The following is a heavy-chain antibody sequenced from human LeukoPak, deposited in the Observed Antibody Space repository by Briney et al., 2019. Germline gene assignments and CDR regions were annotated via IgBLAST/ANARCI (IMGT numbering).Heavy chain of an antibody. CDR2: IYYSGST. V-gene: IGHV4-61*01. J-gene: IGHJ4*02. CDR1: GGSISSGSYY. Sequence: SQTLSLTCTVSGGSISSGSYYWSWIRQPPGKGLEWIGYIYYSGSTNYNPSLKSRVTISVDTSKNQFSLELSSVTAADTAVYYCARAAYSSSMFDYWGQGTLVTVSS. CDR3: ARAAYSSSMFDY. D-gene: IGHD6-6*01.